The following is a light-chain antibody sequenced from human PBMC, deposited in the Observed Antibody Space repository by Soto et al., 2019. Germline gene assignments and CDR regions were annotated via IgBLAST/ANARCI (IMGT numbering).Light chain of an antibody. CDR1: QTVSRH. J-gene: IGKJ5*01. CDR3: QQRNYWPIT. Sequence: IVMTQSPATLSVSPGERANLSCRASQTVSRHLAWYQQKPGQAPRLLIYDASNRATGIPARFSGSGSGTDFTLTISSLEPEDFAVYYCQQRNYWPITLGQGTRLEIK. V-gene: IGKV3-11*01. CDR2: DAS.